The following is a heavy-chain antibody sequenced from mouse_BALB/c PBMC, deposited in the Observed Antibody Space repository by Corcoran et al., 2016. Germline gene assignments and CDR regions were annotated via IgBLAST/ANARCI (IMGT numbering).Heavy chain of an antibody. V-gene: IGHV1-26*01. CDR3: ARDSYWYFDV. CDR2: INPNNGGT. J-gene: IGHJ1*01. CDR1: GYTFTDYY. Sequence: EVQLQQSGPELVKPGASVKMSCKASGYTFTDYYMKWVKQSHGKSFEWIGDINPNNGGTSYNQKFKGKATLTVDKSSSTAYMQLNSLTSEDSAVYYCARDSYWYFDVWGAGTTVTVSS.